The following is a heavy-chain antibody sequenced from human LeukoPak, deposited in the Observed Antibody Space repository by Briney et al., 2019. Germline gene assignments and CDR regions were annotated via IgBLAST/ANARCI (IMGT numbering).Heavy chain of an antibody. Sequence: GGSLRLSCSASGFTFSSYAMHWVRQAPGKGLEYVSAISSNGGSTYYADSVKGRFTISRDNSKNTLYLQMSSLRAEDTAVYYCARDSSGWGFDYWGQGSLVTVSS. CDR2: ISSNGGST. D-gene: IGHD6-25*01. CDR1: GFTFSSYA. J-gene: IGHJ4*02. V-gene: IGHV3-64D*06. CDR3: ARDSSGWGFDY.